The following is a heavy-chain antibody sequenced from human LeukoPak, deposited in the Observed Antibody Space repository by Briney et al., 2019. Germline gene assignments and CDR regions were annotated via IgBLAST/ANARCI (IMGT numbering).Heavy chain of an antibody. CDR1: GYTFTSYG. V-gene: IGHV1-18*01. J-gene: IGHJ4*02. Sequence: ASVKVSCKASGYTFTSYGISWVRQAPGQGLEWMGWISAYNGNTNYAQKLQGRVTMTTDTSTSTAYMELRSLRSDDTAVYYCARDSSSSWYLAYFDYWGQGTLVTVSS. CDR3: ARDSSSSWYLAYFDY. CDR2: ISAYNGNT. D-gene: IGHD6-13*01.